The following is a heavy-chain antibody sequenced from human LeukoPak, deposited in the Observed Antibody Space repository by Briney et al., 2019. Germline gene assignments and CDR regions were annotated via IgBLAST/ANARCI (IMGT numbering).Heavy chain of an antibody. D-gene: IGHD4-17*01. V-gene: IGHV3-7*02. Sequence: GGSLRLSCVASGFIFRNYLMSWVRQAPGKGLEWVANINHDGGDKNYVDSVKGRFTISRDNAKSSLYLQMNSLRVEDTAVYYCAITGGPTVTAFDLWGQGILVTVSS. CDR3: AITGGPTVTAFDL. CDR2: INHDGGDK. CDR1: GFIFRNYL. J-gene: IGHJ4*02.